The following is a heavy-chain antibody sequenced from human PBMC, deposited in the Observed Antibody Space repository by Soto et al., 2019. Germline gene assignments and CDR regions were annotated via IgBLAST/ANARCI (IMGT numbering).Heavy chain of an antibody. CDR2: IYWNDDK. V-gene: IGHV2-5*01. Sequence: SGPTLVNPTQTLTLTCTFSGFSLTTSGVGVGWIRQPPGKALEWLALIYWNDDKRYSPALKSRLTITKDTSKTQVVLTMTDMDPADTATYYCARLRVDSGGYHFDIWGQGTLVTVSS. CDR1: GFSLTTSGVG. CDR3: ARLRVDSGGYHFDI. D-gene: IGHD2-21*01. J-gene: IGHJ4*02.